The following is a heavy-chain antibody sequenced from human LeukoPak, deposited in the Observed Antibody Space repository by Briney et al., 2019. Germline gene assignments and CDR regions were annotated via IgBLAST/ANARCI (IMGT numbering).Heavy chain of an antibody. CDR3: AKDNDFWSGLNGMDV. Sequence: GGSLRLSCAASGFTFSSYAMSWVRQAPGKGLEWVSAISGSGGSTYYADSVKGRFTISRDNSKNTLYLQMNSLRAEDTAVYYCAKDNDFWSGLNGMDVWGQGTTVTVSS. CDR2: ISGSGGST. V-gene: IGHV3-23*01. CDR1: GFTFSSYA. J-gene: IGHJ6*02. D-gene: IGHD3-3*01.